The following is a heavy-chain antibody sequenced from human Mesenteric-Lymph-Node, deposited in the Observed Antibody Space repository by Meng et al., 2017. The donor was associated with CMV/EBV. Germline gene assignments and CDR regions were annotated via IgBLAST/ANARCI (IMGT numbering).Heavy chain of an antibody. CDR1: GYTFTSYY. J-gene: IGHJ4*02. V-gene: IGHV1-46*01. D-gene: IGHD1-26*01. Sequence: ASVKVSCKASGYTFTSYYMHWVRQAPGQGLEWMGIINPSGGSTSYAQKFQGRVTMTRDTSTSTAYMELSNLRSDDTAFYYCARALRGGNDGRYSGQDYWGQGMLVTVSS. CDR2: INPSGGST. CDR3: ARALRGGNDGRYSGQDY.